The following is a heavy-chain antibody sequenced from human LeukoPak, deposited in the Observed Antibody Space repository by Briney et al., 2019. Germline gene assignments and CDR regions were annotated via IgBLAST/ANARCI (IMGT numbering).Heavy chain of an antibody. Sequence: GESLKISCKGSGYSFTSYWIGWVRQMPGKGLELVGIIYPGDSDTRYSPSFQGQVTISADKSISTAYLQWSSLKASDTAMYYCARLYFGYSYGYNYYYMDVWGKGTTVTVSS. CDR2: IYPGDSDT. V-gene: IGHV5-51*01. J-gene: IGHJ6*03. CDR3: ARLYFGYSYGYNYYYMDV. CDR1: GYSFTSYW. D-gene: IGHD5-18*01.